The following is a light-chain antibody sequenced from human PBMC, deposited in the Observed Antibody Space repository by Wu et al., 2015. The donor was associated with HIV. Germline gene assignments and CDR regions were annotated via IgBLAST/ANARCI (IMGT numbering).Light chain of an antibody. V-gene: IGKV1-5*03. Sequence: DIQMTQSPATLSASVGDRVTITCRASQGVGAWLAWYQQKPGKAPKLLIYKASTLQSGVPSRFSGSGSGTDFTLTISSLQPEDVATYYCQKYNTAPWTFGQGTKVEMK. CDR1: QGVGAW. J-gene: IGKJ1*01. CDR2: KAS. CDR3: QKYNTAPWT.